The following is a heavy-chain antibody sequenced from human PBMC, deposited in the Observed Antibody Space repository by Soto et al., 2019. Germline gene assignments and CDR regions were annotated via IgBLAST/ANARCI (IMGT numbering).Heavy chain of an antibody. CDR2: IFHGGST. V-gene: IGHV4-30-2*01. CDR1: RAPITWGDYS. Sequence: SETLSLTGATSRAPITWGDYSWNWIRQPPGKGLEWIGYIFHGGSTYYNPSLRSRVTISVDSSRTQFALKMRSVTAADTAVYYCARCRVVVPAAVMFKCLDPWGEGALVTVSS. CDR3: ARCRVVVPAAVMFKCLDP. D-gene: IGHD2-2*01. J-gene: IGHJ5*02.